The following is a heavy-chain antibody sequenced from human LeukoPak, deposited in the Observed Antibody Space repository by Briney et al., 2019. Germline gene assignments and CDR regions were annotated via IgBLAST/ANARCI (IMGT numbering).Heavy chain of an antibody. CDR3: AREGQQPTIQNWFDP. CDR2: INPNSGGT. D-gene: IGHD6-13*01. Sequence: ASVTVSCKASGYTFTGYYMHWVRQAPGQGLEWMGWINPNSGGTNYAQKFQGRVTMTRDTSISTAYMELSRLRSDDTAVYYCAREGQQPTIQNWFDPWGQGTLVTVSS. J-gene: IGHJ5*02. CDR1: GYTFTGYY. V-gene: IGHV1-2*02.